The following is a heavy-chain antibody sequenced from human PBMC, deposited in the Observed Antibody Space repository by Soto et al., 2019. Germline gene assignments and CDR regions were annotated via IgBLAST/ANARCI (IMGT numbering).Heavy chain of an antibody. V-gene: IGHV3-21*01. J-gene: IGHJ5*02. CDR3: ARILGAYSNWFDP. Sequence: GGSLRLSCTASGFTFSSHTMTWVRQAPGKGLEWVSSIGGSSTYIYYADSVKVRFTISRDNAKNSLYLQMHSLRAEDTAVYYCARILGAYSNWFDPWGQGTLVTVYS. D-gene: IGHD1-26*01. CDR2: IGGSSTYI. CDR1: GFTFSSHT.